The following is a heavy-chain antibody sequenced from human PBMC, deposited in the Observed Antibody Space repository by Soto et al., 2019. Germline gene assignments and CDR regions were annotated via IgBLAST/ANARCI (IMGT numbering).Heavy chain of an antibody. V-gene: IGHV4-30-4*02. CDR3: AGKVVVAAMGYAFDI. CDR2: IYYSGST. CDR1: CCSIGSGDYY. J-gene: IGHJ3*02. Sequence: SDTLSLTCTVSCCSIGSGDYYWSWIRQPPGKGLEWIGYIYYSGSTYYNPSLKSRVTISVDTSKNQFSLKLSSVTAADTAVYYCAGKVVVAAMGYAFDIWGQGTMVT. D-gene: IGHD2-15*01.